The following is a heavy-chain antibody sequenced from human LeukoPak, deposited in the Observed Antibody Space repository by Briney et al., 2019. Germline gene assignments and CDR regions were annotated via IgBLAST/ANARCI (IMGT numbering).Heavy chain of an antibody. CDR1: GFIFSDYY. J-gene: IGHJ4*02. CDR2: ISNSGNTI. V-gene: IGHV3-11*01. D-gene: IGHD2-2*01. CDR3: AKDSLIVVVPAAHFDY. Sequence: GGSLRLSCAVSGFIFSDYYMTWIRQAPGKGLEWIAYISNSGNTIYYTDSVRGRFTISRENAKNSLYLQMNSLRAEGTAVYYCAKDSLIVVVPAAHFDYWGQGTLVTVSS.